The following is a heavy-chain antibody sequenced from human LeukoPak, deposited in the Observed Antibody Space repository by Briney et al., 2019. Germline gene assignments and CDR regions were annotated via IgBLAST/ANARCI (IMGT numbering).Heavy chain of an antibody. V-gene: IGHV4-34*01. CDR2: INHSGST. Sequence: SETLSLTCAVYGVSFSGYYWSWIRQPPGKGLEWTGEINHSGSTNYNPSLKSRVTISVDTSKNQFSLKLSSVTAADTAVYYCARAKPGIAAAGLFDYWGQGTLVTVSS. CDR1: GVSFSGYY. CDR3: ARAKPGIAAAGLFDY. J-gene: IGHJ4*02. D-gene: IGHD6-13*01.